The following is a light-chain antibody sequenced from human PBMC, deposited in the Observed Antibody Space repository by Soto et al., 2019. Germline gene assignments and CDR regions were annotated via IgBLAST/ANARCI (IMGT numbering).Light chain of an antibody. V-gene: IGKV4-1*01. Sequence: DIVMTQSPDSLVVSLGERATINCKSSQSVLYSSNNKNYLAWYQQKSGQPPRLLIYWASTRESGVPDRFSGSGSGTDFTLTISSLQAEDMAVYYCQQYYSTPLTFGGGTKVEIK. CDR3: QQYYSTPLT. CDR1: QSVLYSSNNKNY. J-gene: IGKJ4*01. CDR2: WAS.